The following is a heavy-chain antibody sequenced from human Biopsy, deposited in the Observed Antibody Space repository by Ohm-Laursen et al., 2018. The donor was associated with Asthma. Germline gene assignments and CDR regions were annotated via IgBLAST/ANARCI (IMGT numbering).Heavy chain of an antibody. J-gene: IGHJ6*02. D-gene: IGHD3-3*01. CDR2: ISYGGKT. Sequence: TLSLTCTVSGGTMTPTSHYWDWIRQAPGKGLEWIGYISYGGKTSYNPSLKNRVTISRDTSKNQFSLRLTSVTAADTAVYFCARRITIFGVVQKDHGMDAWGQGTTVIVSS. CDR1: GGTMTPTSHY. CDR3: ARRITIFGVVQKDHGMDA. V-gene: IGHV4-39*01.